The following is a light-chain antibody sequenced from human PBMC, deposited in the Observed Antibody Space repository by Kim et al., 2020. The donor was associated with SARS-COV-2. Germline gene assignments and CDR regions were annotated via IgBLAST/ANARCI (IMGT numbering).Light chain of an antibody. J-gene: IGLJ2*01. CDR3: QSYNRSNVV. CDR2: EDD. CDR1: SGSIDDNY. Sequence: GQTVTISCTRSSGSIDDNYVQWYQQRPGGGPTAVIYEDDQRPSGVSDRFSGSIDNSSNSASLTISGLKTEDEADYYCQSYNRSNVVFGGGTQLTVL. V-gene: IGLV6-57*03.